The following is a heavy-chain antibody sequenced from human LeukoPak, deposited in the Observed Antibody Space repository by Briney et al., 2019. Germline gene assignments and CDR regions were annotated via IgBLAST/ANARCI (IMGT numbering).Heavy chain of an antibody. CDR2: IYYSGSI. Sequence: SETLSLTCTVSGGSISSSGYYWGWIRQPPGKGLEWIGSIYYSGSIYSNPSLKSRVTISVDTSKNQFSLKLSSVTAADTAVSYCARWVATFDFWGQGNLVTVSS. V-gene: IGHV4-39*01. J-gene: IGHJ4*02. D-gene: IGHD5-24*01. CDR3: ARWVATFDF. CDR1: GGSISSSGYY.